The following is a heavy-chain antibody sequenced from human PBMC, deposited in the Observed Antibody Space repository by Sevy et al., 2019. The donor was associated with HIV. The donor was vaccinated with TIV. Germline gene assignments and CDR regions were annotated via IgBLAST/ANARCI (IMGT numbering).Heavy chain of an antibody. CDR2: IYTSGST. V-gene: IGHV4-4*07. CDR3: ARHSSGYYFYFEY. J-gene: IGHJ4*02. Sequence: SETLSLTCTVSGGSISSHYWNWIRQPAGKGLEWIGRIYTSGSTNYNPSLKSRVTMSIDTSKNQFSLKLSSVTAADTAVYYCARHSSGYYFYFEYWGRGTLVTVSS. D-gene: IGHD3-22*01. CDR1: GGSISSHY.